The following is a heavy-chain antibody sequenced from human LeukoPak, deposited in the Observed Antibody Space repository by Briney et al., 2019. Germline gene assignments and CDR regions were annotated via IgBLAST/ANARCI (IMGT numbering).Heavy chain of an antibody. CDR2: IYYSGST. V-gene: IGHV4-39*01. Sequence: GSLRLSCAASGFTFSDYYMSWIRQPPGKGLEWIGSIYYSGSTYYNPSLKSRVTISVDTSKNQFSLKLSSVTAADTAVYYCARRDDSWGQGTLVTVSS. J-gene: IGHJ4*02. CDR1: GFTFSDYY. D-gene: IGHD3-22*01. CDR3: ARRDDS.